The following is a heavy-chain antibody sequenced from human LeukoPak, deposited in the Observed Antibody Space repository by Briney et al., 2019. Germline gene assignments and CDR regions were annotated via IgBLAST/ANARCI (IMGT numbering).Heavy chain of an antibody. V-gene: IGHV1-8*01. CDR2: MNPNSGNT. CDR1: GYTFTSYD. D-gene: IGHD1-26*01. J-gene: IGHJ4*02. CDR3: ARAVTLRGIDY. Sequence: GASVKVSCKASGYTFTSYDINRVRQATGKGLEWMGWMNPNSGNTGYAQKFQGRVTMTRNTSISTAYMELSSLRSEDTAVYYCARAVTLRGIDYWGQGTLVTVSS.